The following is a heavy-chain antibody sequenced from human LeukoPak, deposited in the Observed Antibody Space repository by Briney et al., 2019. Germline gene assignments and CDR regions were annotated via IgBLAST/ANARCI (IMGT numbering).Heavy chain of an antibody. CDR2: INHSGST. CDR1: GGSFSGYY. Sequence: SETLSLTCAVYGGSFSGYYWSWIRQPPGKGLEWIGEINHSGSTNYNPSLKSRVTISVDTSKNQFSLKLSSVTAADTAAYYCARAKLLWFRELLSYFDYWGQGTLVTVSS. D-gene: IGHD3-10*01. CDR3: ARAKLLWFRELLSYFDY. V-gene: IGHV4-34*01. J-gene: IGHJ4*02.